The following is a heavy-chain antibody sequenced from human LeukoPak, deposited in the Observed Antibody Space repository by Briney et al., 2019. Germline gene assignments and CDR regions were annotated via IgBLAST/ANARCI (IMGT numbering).Heavy chain of an antibody. CDR3: ARDREVYGSGSYYSHLDY. V-gene: IGHV4-61*02. J-gene: IGHJ4*02. CDR2: IYTSGST. D-gene: IGHD3-10*01. Sequence: SETLSLTCTVSGGSISSGSYYWSWIRQPAGKGLEWIGRIYTSGSTNYNPSLKSRVTISIDTSKNQFSLKLSSVTAADPAVYYCARDREVYGSGSYYSHLDYWGQGTLVTVSS. CDR1: GGSISSGSYY.